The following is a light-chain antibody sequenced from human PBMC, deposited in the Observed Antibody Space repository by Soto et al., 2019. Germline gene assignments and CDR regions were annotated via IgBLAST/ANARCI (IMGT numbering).Light chain of an antibody. V-gene: IGKV1-39*01. CDR1: ETIGSH. Sequence: DIQMTQSPSSLSASVGARVTITCRASETIGSHLNWYQQKPWQAPKALIYAVSSSQSGVPSRFSGSGSGTDFTPTISSLQPEDIATYYCQQSYSAPQFTFGPGTKEHIE. J-gene: IGKJ3*01. CDR3: QQSYSAPQFT. CDR2: AVS.